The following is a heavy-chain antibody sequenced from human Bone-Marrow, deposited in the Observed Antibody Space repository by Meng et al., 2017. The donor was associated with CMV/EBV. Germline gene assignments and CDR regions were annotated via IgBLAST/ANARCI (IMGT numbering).Heavy chain of an antibody. CDR1: GFTFSSYG. D-gene: IGHD2-2*01. Sequence: GESLKISCAASGFTFSSYGMHWVRQAPGKGLEWVAFIRYDGSNKYYADSVKGRFTISRDNSKNTLHLQMNSLRAEDTAVYYCAKGPSQVPVGGMDVWGQGTTVTSP. V-gene: IGHV3-30*02. J-gene: IGHJ6*02. CDR3: AKGPSQVPVGGMDV. CDR2: IRYDGSNK.